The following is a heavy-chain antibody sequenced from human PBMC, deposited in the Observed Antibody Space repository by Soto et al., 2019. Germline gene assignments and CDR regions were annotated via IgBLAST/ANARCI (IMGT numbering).Heavy chain of an antibody. D-gene: IGHD6-19*01. CDR2: INPNSGGT. CDR3: ARGGLSSGWYGGYYYYGMDV. V-gene: IGHV1-2*04. J-gene: IGHJ6*02. CDR1: GYTFTGYY. Sequence: ASVKVSCKASGYTFTGYYMHWVRQAPGQGLGWMGWINPNSGGTNYAQKFQGWVTMTRDTSISTAYMELSRLRSDDTAVYYCARGGLSSGWYGGYYYYGMDVWGQGTTVTVSS.